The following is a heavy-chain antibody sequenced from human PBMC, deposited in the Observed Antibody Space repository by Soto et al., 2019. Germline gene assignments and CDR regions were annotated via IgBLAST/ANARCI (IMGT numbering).Heavy chain of an antibody. Sequence: EVQLVESGGGLVQPGGSLRLSCAASGFIFENHAMHWVRQAPGKGLEWVSGITYNGGTIGYADSVKGRFIISRDNAKNSLYLQMKSLRPEDTAFYYCAKDASMVRAHYDYWGQGTLVTVSS. CDR2: ITYNGGTI. CDR3: AKDASMVRAHYDY. V-gene: IGHV3-9*01. CDR1: GFIFENHA. D-gene: IGHD3-10*01. J-gene: IGHJ4*02.